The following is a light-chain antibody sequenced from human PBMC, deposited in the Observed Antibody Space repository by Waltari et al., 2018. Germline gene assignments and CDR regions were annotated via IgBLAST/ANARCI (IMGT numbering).Light chain of an antibody. Sequence: EIVLTQSPATLSLSPGERATLSCRASPSVSSSSLAWYQQKPGQAPRLLSYGASNRATDIPDRCSGSGSGTDFTLTISRLEAEDFAVYYCQQYGSSLPYNFGQGTKVEIK. CDR3: QQYGSSLPYN. V-gene: IGKV3-20*01. CDR1: PSVSSSS. CDR2: GAS. J-gene: IGKJ2*01.